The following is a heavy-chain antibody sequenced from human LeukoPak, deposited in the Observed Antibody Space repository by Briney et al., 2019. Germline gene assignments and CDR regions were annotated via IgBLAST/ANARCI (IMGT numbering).Heavy chain of an antibody. V-gene: IGHV1-46*01. J-gene: IGHJ4*02. CDR2: INPSGGST. D-gene: IGHD5-12*01. Sequence: ASVKVSCKASGYTFTSYYMHWVRQAPGQGLEWMGIINPSGGSTSYAQKFQGRVTMTRDMSTSTVYMELSSLRSEDTAVYYCARAGYSGYDFFRRLFDYWGQGTLVTVSS. CDR3: ARAGYSGYDFFRRLFDY. CDR1: GYTFTSYY.